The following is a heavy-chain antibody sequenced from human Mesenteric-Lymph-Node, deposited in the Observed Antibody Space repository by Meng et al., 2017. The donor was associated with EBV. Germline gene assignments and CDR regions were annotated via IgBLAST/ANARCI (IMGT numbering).Heavy chain of an antibody. D-gene: IGHD3-9*01. Sequence: QVLLQESVPGLVKPSGTLSLTCAVSGVSMRSTNWWSWVRQSPGKGLEWNGEVYHFGATNYNPSLKSRVTISVDRTDNVFSLRLTSVTAADTAVYYCARDLRDHKTLTGDILTGLFDSWGQGRLGTVSS. CDR1: GVSMRSTNW. V-gene: IGHV4-4*02. CDR2: VYHFGAT. CDR3: ARDLRDHKTLTGDILTGLFDS. J-gene: IGHJ4*02.